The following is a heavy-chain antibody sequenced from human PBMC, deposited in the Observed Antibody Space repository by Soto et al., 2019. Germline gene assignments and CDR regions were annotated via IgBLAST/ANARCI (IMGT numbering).Heavy chain of an antibody. CDR2: INHSGST. V-gene: IGHV4-34*01. J-gene: IGHJ4*02. CDR1: GGSFSGYY. CDR3: ARVRPPTGHREVGNFDY. D-gene: IGHD1-1*01. Sequence: PSQTLSLTCAVYGGSFSGYYWSWIRQPPGKGLEWIGEINHSGSTNYNPALKSRVTISVDTSKNKFSLKLSSVTAADPAVSYCARVRPPTGHREVGNFDYGGQGALVTVSS.